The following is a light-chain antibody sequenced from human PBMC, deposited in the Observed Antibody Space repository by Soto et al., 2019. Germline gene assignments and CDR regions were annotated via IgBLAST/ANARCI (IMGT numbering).Light chain of an antibody. CDR2: GAS. Sequence: DIGLTQSPGTLSLSPGERATLACMASQSVSSTYLAWYQQKPGKAPRLLIYGASSRATGIPDRFSGSGSVTDFTVTISRMAPEDSAVDYCQQSGSSLVTFGGGTKVEIK. CDR3: QQSGSSLVT. V-gene: IGKV3-20*01. J-gene: IGKJ4*01. CDR1: QSVSSTY.